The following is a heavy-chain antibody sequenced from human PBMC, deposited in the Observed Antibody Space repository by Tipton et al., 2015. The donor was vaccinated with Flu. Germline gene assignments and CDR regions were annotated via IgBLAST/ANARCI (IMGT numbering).Heavy chain of an antibody. CDR3: ARRREGFDF. Sequence: QLVQSGEEVKKPGESLRISCKGSGYSFSGYYIAWVRQMPGKGLEWMGIIYPGNSETKYSPSFEGQVTISADKSIKVAYLQWDSLKASDTAIYYCARRREGFDFWGQGTLVTVSS. CDR1: GYSFSGYY. CDR2: IYPGNSET. D-gene: IGHD5-24*01. J-gene: IGHJ4*02. V-gene: IGHV5-51*01.